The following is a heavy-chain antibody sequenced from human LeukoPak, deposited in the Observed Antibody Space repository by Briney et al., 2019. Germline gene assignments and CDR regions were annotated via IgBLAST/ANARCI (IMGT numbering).Heavy chain of an antibody. J-gene: IGHJ1*01. CDR1: GYTFTGYY. CDR3: ARDLDSSWTGYFQP. CDR2: VNPNDGGT. D-gene: IGHD6-13*01. Sequence: ASVKVSFKASGYTFTGYYIHWVRQAPGQGLEWMGWVNPNDGGTNYAQRFQGRVTMTWDTSITTAYMELSSLTSDDTAVYYCARDLDSSWTGYFQPWGQGTLVTVSS. V-gene: IGHV1-2*02.